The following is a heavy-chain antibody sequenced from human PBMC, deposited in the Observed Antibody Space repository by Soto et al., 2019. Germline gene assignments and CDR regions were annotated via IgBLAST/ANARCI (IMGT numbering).Heavy chain of an antibody. J-gene: IGHJ4*02. V-gene: IGHV5-10-1*01. CDR3: ARHSQWLFDY. Sequence: WESLKISCKGSGYSLTSYWISWVRQMRGKGLEWMGRIDPSDSYTNYSPSFQGHVTISADKYISTAYLQWSSLKASDTARYYWARHSQWLFDYWGQGTRVTVSS. CDR1: GYSLTSYW. D-gene: IGHD6-19*01. CDR2: IDPSDSYT.